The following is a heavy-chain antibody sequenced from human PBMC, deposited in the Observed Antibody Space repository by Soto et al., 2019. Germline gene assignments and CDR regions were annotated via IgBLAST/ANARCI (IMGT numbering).Heavy chain of an antibody. J-gene: IGHJ2*01. CDR2: INSDGSST. V-gene: IGHV3-74*01. Sequence: EVQLVESGGGLVQPGGSLRLSCAASGFTFSSYWMHWVRQAPGKGLVWVSRINSDGSSTSYADSVKGRFTISRDNAKNTLYLQMNSLRAEDTAVYYCASPARLFPTLYSYGPDWYFDLWGRGTLVTVSS. CDR3: ASPARLFPTLYSYGPDWYFDL. CDR1: GFTFSSYW. D-gene: IGHD5-18*01.